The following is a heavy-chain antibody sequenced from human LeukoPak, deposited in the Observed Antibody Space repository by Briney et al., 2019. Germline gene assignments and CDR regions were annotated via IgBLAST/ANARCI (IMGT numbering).Heavy chain of an antibody. Sequence: SETLSLTCTVSGGSISSHYWSWIRQPPGKGLEWIGYIYYSGSTNYNPSLKSRVTISVDTSKNQFSLKLCSVTAADTAVYYCARDNPNCSSTSCYTYFDYWGQGTLVTVSS. CDR3: ARDNPNCSSTSCYTYFDY. J-gene: IGHJ4*02. V-gene: IGHV4-59*11. CDR2: IYYSGST. CDR1: GGSISSHY. D-gene: IGHD2-2*02.